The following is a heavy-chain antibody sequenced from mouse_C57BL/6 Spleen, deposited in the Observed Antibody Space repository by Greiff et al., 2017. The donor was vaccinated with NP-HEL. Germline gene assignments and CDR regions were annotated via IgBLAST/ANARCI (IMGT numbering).Heavy chain of an antibody. D-gene: IGHD1-1*01. Sequence: VKLMESDAELVKPGASVKISCKVSGYTFTDHTIHWMKQRPEQGLEWIGYIYPRDGSTNYNEKFNGKATLTADKSSSTAYMQLNSLTSEDSAVYFCAREILLPGRFDVWGTGTTVTVSS. V-gene: IGHV1-78*01. CDR1: GYTFTDHT. CDR3: AREILLPGRFDV. CDR2: IYPRDGST. J-gene: IGHJ1*03.